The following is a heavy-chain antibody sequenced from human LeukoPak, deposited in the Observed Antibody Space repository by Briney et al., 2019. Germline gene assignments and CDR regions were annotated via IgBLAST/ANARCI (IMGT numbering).Heavy chain of an antibody. CDR1: GFTFSSYA. J-gene: IGHJ4*02. Sequence: QSGGSLRLSCAASGFTFSSYAMHWVRQAPGKGLEWVAVISYDGSNKYYADSVKGRFTISRDNSKNTLYLQMNSLRAEDTAVYYCATSLKLEPFDYWGQGTLVTASS. D-gene: IGHD1-1*01. CDR2: ISYDGSNK. CDR3: ATSLKLEPFDY. V-gene: IGHV3-30-3*01.